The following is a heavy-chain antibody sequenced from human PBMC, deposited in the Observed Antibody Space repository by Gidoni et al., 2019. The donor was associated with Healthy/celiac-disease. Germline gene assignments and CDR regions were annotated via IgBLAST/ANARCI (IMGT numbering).Heavy chain of an antibody. CDR2: IYSGGST. J-gene: IGHJ6*03. CDR3: ARTYYDFWSPGGYMDV. V-gene: IGHV3-53*02. D-gene: IGHD3-3*01. Sequence: EVQLVETGGGLIQPGGSLRLSCAASGFTVSSNYMSWVRQAPGKGLEWVSGIYSGGSTYYADSVKGRFTISRDNSKNTLYLQMNSLRAEDTAVYYCARTYYDFWSPGGYMDVWGKGTTVTVSS. CDR1: GFTVSSNY.